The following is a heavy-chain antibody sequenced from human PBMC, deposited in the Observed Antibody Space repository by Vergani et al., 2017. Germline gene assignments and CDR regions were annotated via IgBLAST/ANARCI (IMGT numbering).Heavy chain of an antibody. V-gene: IGHV4-4*07. CDR1: GGSITSYY. CDR3: AKDRAITATTVPDY. J-gene: IGHJ4*02. Sequence: QVQLQESGPGLVKPSETLSLICTVSGGSITSYYWSWIRQPAGKGLEWSGRIYSSETYTYNPSLKSRVTMSVDTPKNQVSLKVNSVTAADTAVYYCAKDRAITATTVPDYWDQGTLVTVSS. CDR2: IYSSETY. D-gene: IGHD1-20*01.